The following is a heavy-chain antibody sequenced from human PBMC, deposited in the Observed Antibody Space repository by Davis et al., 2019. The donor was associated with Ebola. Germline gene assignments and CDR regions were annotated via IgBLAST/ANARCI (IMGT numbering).Heavy chain of an antibody. Sequence: AASVKVSCKASGGTFSSYAISWVRQAPGQGLEWMGGIIPIFGTANYAQKFQGRVTITADKSTSTAYMELSSLRSEDTAVYYCARDRLSRSRYYYGMDVWGQGTTVTVSS. D-gene: IGHD6-13*01. CDR2: IIPIFGTA. CDR3: ARDRLSRSRYYYGMDV. V-gene: IGHV1-69*06. J-gene: IGHJ6*02. CDR1: GGTFSSYA.